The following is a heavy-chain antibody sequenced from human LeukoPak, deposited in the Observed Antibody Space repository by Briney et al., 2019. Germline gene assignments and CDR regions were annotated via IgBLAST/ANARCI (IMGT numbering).Heavy chain of an antibody. CDR2: IYPGDSDT. J-gene: IGHJ6*03. CDR1: GYSFTSYW. CDR3: ARRGSGSPLLSGAYYYMDV. D-gene: IGHD3-10*01. Sequence: AGESLKISCKGSGYSFTSYWIGWVRQMPGKGLEWMGIIYPGDSDTRYSPSFQGQVTISADKSISTAYLQWSSLKASDTAMYYCARRGSGSPLLSGAYYYMDVWGKGTTVTISS. V-gene: IGHV5-51*01.